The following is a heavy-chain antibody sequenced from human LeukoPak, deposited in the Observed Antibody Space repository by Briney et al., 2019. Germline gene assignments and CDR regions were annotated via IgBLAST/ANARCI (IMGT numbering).Heavy chain of an antibody. CDR1: GGSFSGYY. CDR2: IYYSGST. V-gene: IGHV4-39*01. Sequence: SEALSLTCAVYGGSFSGYYWGWIRQPPGKGLEWIGSIYYSGSTYYNPSLKSRVTISVDTSKNQFSLKLSSVTAADTAVYYCARRSLVGLWSDAFDIWGQGTMVTVSS. D-gene: IGHD1-26*01. CDR3: ARRSLVGLWSDAFDI. J-gene: IGHJ3*02.